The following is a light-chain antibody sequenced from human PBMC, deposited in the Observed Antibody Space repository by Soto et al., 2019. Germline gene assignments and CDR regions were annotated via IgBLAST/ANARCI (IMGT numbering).Light chain of an antibody. J-gene: IGLJ1*01. CDR2: DVN. V-gene: IGLV2-14*03. Sequence: QSVLTQPASVSGSPGQSITISCTGTSSDVGGYNFVSWYQQHPGKVPKLLIYDVNHRPSGVPDRFSGSKSGNTASLTISGLQAEDEADYYCAAWDDSLNTYVFGSGTKVTVL. CDR1: SSDVGGYNF. CDR3: AAWDDSLNTYV.